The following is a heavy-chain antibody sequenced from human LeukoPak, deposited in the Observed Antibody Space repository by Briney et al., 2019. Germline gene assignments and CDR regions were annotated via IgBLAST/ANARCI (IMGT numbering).Heavy chain of an antibody. V-gene: IGHV1-2*06. D-gene: IGHD5-24*01. CDR2: INPKSGGT. Sequence: ASVKVSCKASGYTFTGYYIHWVRQAPGQGLEWMGRINPKSGGTHYAQKFQGRVTMTKDTSISTAFIELGRLRSDDTAVYYCVRESQAFWPRETNWFDPWGQGTLATVSS. CDR1: GYTFTGYY. J-gene: IGHJ5*02. CDR3: VRESQAFWPRETNWFDP.